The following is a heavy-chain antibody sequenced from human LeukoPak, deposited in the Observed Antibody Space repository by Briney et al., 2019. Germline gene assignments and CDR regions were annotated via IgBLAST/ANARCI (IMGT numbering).Heavy chain of an antibody. CDR3: AKSGSYLLYYYMDV. D-gene: IGHD1-26*01. CDR1: GFTFDDYA. Sequence: GGSLRLSCAASGFTFDDYAMHWVRQAPGKGLEWVSGISWNSGSIGYADSVKGRFTISRDNAKNSLYLQMNSLRAEDTALYYCAKSGSYLLYYYMDVWGKGTTVTISS. V-gene: IGHV3-9*01. J-gene: IGHJ6*03. CDR2: ISWNSGSI.